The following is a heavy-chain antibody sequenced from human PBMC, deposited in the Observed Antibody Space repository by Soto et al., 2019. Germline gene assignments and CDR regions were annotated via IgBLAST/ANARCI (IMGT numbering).Heavy chain of an antibody. J-gene: IGHJ4*02. V-gene: IGHV1-69*06. D-gene: IGHD3-9*01. CDR2: IIPIFGTA. Sequence: SVKVSCKASGGTFSSYAISWVRQAPGQGLEWMGGIIPIFGTANYAQKFQGRVTITADKSTSIAYMELSSLRSEDTAVYYCARGGEHHYDILTGYYYFDYWGQGTLVTVSS. CDR1: GGTFSSYA. CDR3: ARGGEHHYDILTGYYYFDY.